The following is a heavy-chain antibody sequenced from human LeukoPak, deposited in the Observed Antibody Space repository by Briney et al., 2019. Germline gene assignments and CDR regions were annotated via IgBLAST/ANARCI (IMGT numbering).Heavy chain of an antibody. CDR3: ARDSSGYSDAFDI. Sequence: GGSLRLSCAASGFTFSTYGMHWVRQAPGKGLEWVTVISYDGNNKFYTDSVKGRFTISRDNAKNSLYLQMNSLGAEDTAVYYCARDSSGYSDAFDIWGQGTMVTVSS. D-gene: IGHD3-22*01. J-gene: IGHJ3*02. CDR2: ISYDGNNK. V-gene: IGHV3-30*03. CDR1: GFTFSTYG.